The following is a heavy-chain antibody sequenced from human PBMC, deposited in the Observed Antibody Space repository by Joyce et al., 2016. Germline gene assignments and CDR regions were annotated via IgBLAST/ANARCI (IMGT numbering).Heavy chain of an antibody. V-gene: IGHV1-2*06. Sequence: QVQLVPSGAEVKKPGASVKVSCKASGYTFTGYYMHWVRQAPGQGLERMGRVNPISGGTNYAQKFQGRVTMTRHTSINTAYMELSRLRSDDTAVYYCALIVATIPYWGQGTLVTVSS. D-gene: IGHD5-12*01. J-gene: IGHJ4*02. CDR3: ALIVATIPY. CDR1: GYTFTGYY. CDR2: VNPISGGT.